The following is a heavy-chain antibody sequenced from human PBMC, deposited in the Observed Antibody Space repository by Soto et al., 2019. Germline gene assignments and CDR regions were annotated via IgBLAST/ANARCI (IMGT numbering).Heavy chain of an antibody. J-gene: IGHJ4*02. CDR3: ARDLGDGYQILFDY. CDR1: GYTFTSYA. Sequence: ASVKVSCKASGYTFTSYAMHWVRQAPGQRLEWMGWINAGNGNTKYSQKFQGRVTITRDTSASTAYMELSSLRSEDTAVYYCARDLGDGYQILFDYWGQGPLVTGSS. CDR2: INAGNGNT. D-gene: IGHD5-12*01. V-gene: IGHV1-3*01.